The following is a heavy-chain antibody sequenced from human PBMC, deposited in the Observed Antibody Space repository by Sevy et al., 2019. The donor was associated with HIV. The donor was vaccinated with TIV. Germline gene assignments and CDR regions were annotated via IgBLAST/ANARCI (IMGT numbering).Heavy chain of an antibody. CDR3: LRDDHFRGRHCFDS. CDR2: MHYGGNT. D-gene: IGHD2-15*01. V-gene: IGHV4-39*02. J-gene: IGHJ5*01. CDR1: GGSLVSPTFY. Sequence: SETLSLTCTASGGSLVSPTFYWGWVRQPPGERWEWIAAMHYGGNTYYNPSIKDRLAMSIDTSKNQFSLNLTSVTAADAAVYHCLRDDHFRGRHCFDSWGQGALVTVSS.